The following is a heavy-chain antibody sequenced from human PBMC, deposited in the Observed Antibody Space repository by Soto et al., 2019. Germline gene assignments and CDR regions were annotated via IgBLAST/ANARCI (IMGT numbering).Heavy chain of an antibody. V-gene: IGHV1-69*12. Sequence: QVQLVQSGAEVKKPGSSVKVSCKASGGTFSSYAISWVRQAPGQGLEWMGGIIPIFGTANYAQKFQGRVTITADESTSTAYMELSSLRSEDTAVYYCASSIVGATPFYSYGMDVWGQGTTVTVSS. CDR1: GGTFSSYA. CDR2: IIPIFGTA. J-gene: IGHJ6*02. D-gene: IGHD1-26*01. CDR3: ASSIVGATPFYSYGMDV.